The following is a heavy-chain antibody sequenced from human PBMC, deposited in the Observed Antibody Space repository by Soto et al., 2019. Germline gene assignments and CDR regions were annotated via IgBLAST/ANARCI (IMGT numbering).Heavy chain of an antibody. J-gene: IGHJ5*02. D-gene: IGHD2-8*01. CDR1: GYTFTSYG. CDR3: ARFYSQREFYCTNGVCYTGWFDP. Sequence: ASVKVSCKASGYTFTSYGISWVRQAPGQGLEWMGWISAYNGNTNYAQKLQGRVTISVDTSKNQFSLKLSSVTAADTAVYYCARFYSQREFYCTNGVCYTGWFDPWGQGTLVTVSS. V-gene: IGHV1-18*04. CDR2: ISAYNGNT.